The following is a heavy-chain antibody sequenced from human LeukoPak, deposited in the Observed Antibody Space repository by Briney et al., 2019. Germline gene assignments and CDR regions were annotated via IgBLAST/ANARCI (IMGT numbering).Heavy chain of an antibody. Sequence: PGGSLRLSCAASGFTVSSKYMSWVRQAPGKGLEWVSVIYSGGYTYYADSVKGRFIISRDNSKNTLYLQMNSLRAEDTAVYYCARVASAPLNAFDIWGQGTMVTVSS. J-gene: IGHJ3*02. CDR2: IYSGGYT. V-gene: IGHV3-53*01. CDR1: GFTVSSKY. CDR3: ARVASAPLNAFDI.